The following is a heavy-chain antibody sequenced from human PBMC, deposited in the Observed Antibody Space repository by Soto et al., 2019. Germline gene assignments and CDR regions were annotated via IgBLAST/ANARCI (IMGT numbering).Heavy chain of an antibody. J-gene: IGHJ1*01. CDR2: ISYDGSNK. V-gene: IGHV3-30-3*01. D-gene: IGHD3-22*01. CDR1: GFIFSSYA. CDR3: ARGLWYYESSDYSEYFHH. Sequence: GGSLRLSCAASGFIFSSYAMHWARQAPGKGLEWVAVISYDGSNKYYADSVKGRFTISRDNSKNTKYLQMNSLRAEDTAVYYCARGLWYYESSDYSEYFHHWGQGTLVTVSS.